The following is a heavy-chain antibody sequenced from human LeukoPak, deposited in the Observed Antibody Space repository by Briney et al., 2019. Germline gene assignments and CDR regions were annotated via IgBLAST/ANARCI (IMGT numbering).Heavy chain of an antibody. CDR2: INHSGST. CDR3: ATAAVTTGWFDP. CDR1: GGSFSGYY. J-gene: IGHJ5*02. Sequence: PSETLSLTCAVYGGSFSGYYWSWIRQPPGKGLEWIGEINHSGSTNYNPSLKSRVTISVDTSKNQFSLKLSSVTAADTAVYYCATAAVTTGWFDPWGQGTLVTVSS. V-gene: IGHV4-34*01. D-gene: IGHD4-11*01.